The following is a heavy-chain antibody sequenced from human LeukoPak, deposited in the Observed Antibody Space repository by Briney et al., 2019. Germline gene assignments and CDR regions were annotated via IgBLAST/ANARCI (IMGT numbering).Heavy chain of an antibody. CDR3: ARKYSSTWYEWFDP. CDR1: GGSISSYY. J-gene: IGHJ5*02. V-gene: IGHV4-59*08. D-gene: IGHD6-13*01. CDR2: IYYSGST. Sequence: PSETLSLTCTVSGGSISSYYWSWIRQPPGKGLEWIGYIYYSGSTNYNPSLKSRVTISADTSKNQFSLNLTSVTAADTAVYYCARKYSSTWYEWFDPWGPGTLVIVSS.